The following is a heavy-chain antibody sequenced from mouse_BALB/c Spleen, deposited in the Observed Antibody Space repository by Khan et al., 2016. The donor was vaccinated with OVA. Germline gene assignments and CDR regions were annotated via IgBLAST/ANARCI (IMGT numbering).Heavy chain of an antibody. CDR2: ISTNYGDA. CDR3: VRGGKFAY. Sequence: QVQLQQSGAELVRLGVSVKISCKASGYTFTDYAMHWVKQRHAKSLEWIGVISTNYGDADYNQKFQGKASMTVDRSSSTVYMELARVTSEDSAIXYCVRGGKFAYWGQGTLVTVSA. J-gene: IGHJ3*01. D-gene: IGHD1-1*02. V-gene: IGHV1S137*01. CDR1: GYTFTDYA.